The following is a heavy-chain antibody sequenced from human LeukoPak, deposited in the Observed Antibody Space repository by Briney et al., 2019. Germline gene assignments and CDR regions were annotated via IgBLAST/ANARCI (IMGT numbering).Heavy chain of an antibody. J-gene: IGHJ4*02. CDR2: ISYDETYK. Sequence: PGRSLRISCSASGLTFSNYGMHWGRQAPGQGLEWLTVISYDETYKDYANSVKGRFTISRDNSKNALYLQMNSLRAEDTAVYYCAKANAREFDYWGQGTLVTVSS. D-gene: IGHD3-10*01. CDR1: GLTFSNYG. V-gene: IGHV3-30*18. CDR3: AKANAREFDY.